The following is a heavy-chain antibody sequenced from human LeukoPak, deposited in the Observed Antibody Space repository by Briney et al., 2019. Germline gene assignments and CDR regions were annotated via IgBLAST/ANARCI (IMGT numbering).Heavy chain of an antibody. D-gene: IGHD6-13*01. Sequence: SETLSLTCAVYGGSFSGYYWSWIRQPPGKGLEWIGEINHSGSTNYNPSLKSRVTISVDTSKNQFSLKLSSVTAADTAVYYCARSRGIISDSTLDYWGQGTLVTVSS. CDR1: GGSFSGYY. V-gene: IGHV4-34*01. J-gene: IGHJ4*02. CDR3: ARSRGIISDSTLDY. CDR2: INHSGST.